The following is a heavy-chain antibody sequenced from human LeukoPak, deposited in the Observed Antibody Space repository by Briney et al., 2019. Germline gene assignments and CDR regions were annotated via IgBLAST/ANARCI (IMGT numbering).Heavy chain of an antibody. D-gene: IGHD6-13*01. J-gene: IGHJ6*03. V-gene: IGHV1-2*02. Sequence: ASVKVSCKASGYTFTAYYMHWVRQAPGQGLEWMGWINPNSGGTNYAQKFQGRVTMTRDTSISTAYMELSRLTSDDTAVYYCARDDIAAAGYYMDVWGKGTTVTVSS. CDR2: INPNSGGT. CDR1: GYTFTAYY. CDR3: ARDDIAAAGYYMDV.